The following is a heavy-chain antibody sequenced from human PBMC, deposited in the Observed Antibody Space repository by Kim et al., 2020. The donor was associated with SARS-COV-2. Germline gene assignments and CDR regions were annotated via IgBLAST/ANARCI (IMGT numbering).Heavy chain of an antibody. CDR1: GGTFSSYA. CDR3: ASSGYYPIDAFDI. D-gene: IGHD3-22*01. Sequence: SVKVSCKASGGTFSSYAISWVRQAPGQGLEWMGGIIPIFGTANYAQKFQGRVTITADESTSTAYMELSSLRSEDTAVYYCASSGYYPIDAFDIWGQGTMVTVSS. CDR2: IIPIFGTA. V-gene: IGHV1-69*13. J-gene: IGHJ3*02.